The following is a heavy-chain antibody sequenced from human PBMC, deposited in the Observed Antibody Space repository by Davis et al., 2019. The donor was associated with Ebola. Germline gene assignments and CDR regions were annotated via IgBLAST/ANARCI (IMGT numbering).Heavy chain of an antibody. CDR3: ARGGSWYSFDY. V-gene: IGHV1-3*01. CDR2: INAGNGNT. CDR1: VYTFTSYA. D-gene: IGHD6-13*01. J-gene: IGHJ4*02. Sequence: AASVTVSCKASVYTFTSYAMHWVRQAPGQRLEWMGWINAGNGNTKYSKKFQGRVTITRDTSASTAYMELSSLRSEDTAVYYCARGGSWYSFDYWGQGTLVTVSS.